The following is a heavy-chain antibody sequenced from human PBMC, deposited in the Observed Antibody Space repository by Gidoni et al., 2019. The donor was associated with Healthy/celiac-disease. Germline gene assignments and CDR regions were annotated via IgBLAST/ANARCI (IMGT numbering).Heavy chain of an antibody. D-gene: IGHD6-6*01. Sequence: QVQLQESGPGRVKPSETLSLTCTVSGGSISSYYWSWIRQPPGKGLEWIGYIYYSGSTNYNPSLKSRVTISVDTSKNQFSLKLSSVTAADTAVYYCARGRSSPFTYYYYGMDVWGQGTTVTVSS. CDR3: ARGRSSPFTYYYYGMDV. CDR2: IYYSGST. CDR1: GGSISSYY. J-gene: IGHJ6*02. V-gene: IGHV4-59*01.